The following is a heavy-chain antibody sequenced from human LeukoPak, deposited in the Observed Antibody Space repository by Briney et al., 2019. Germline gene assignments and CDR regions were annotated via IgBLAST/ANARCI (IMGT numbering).Heavy chain of an antibody. D-gene: IGHD7-27*01. CDR2: ISYSGNK. CDR3: VRDGSSWGNFYY. Sequence: GRSLRLSCEASGFTFVNYGLHWVRQAPVKGLEWVAFISYSGNKKYADSVKGRFTISRDNSKSTLYLQMNSLRTEETAVYYCVRDGSSWGNFYYWGQGNLVSVSS. V-gene: IGHV3-30-3*01. CDR1: GFTFVNYG. J-gene: IGHJ4*02.